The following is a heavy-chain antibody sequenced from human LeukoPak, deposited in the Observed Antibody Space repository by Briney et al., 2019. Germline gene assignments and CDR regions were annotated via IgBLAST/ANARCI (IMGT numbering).Heavy chain of an antibody. V-gene: IGHV4-39*01. J-gene: IGHJ4*02. CDR2: IYYSGST. Sequence: SETLSLTCTVSGGSISSSSYYWGWIRQPPGKGLEWIGSIYYSGSTYYNPSLKSRVTISVDTSKNQFSLKLSSVTAADTAVHYCASLGISFWSDYYTYEGSYYFDYWGQGTLVTVSS. CDR1: GGSISSSSYY. D-gene: IGHD3-3*01. CDR3: ASLGISFWSDYYTYEGSYYFDY.